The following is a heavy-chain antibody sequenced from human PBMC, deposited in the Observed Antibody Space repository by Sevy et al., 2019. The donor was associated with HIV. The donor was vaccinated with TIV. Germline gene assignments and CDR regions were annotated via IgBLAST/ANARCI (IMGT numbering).Heavy chain of an antibody. CDR3: LSEGGDWFDP. CDR1: GFTFRSDW. D-gene: IGHD3-16*01. CDR2: INRDGSST. Sequence: GGSLRLSCAASGFTFRSDWMHWVRQAPGKGLVWVSRINRDGSSTAYADSVKGRFTISRDNAKNTLYLQMNSQRAEDTSVYYCLSEGGDWFDPWGQGTLVTVSS. J-gene: IGHJ5*02. V-gene: IGHV3-74*01.